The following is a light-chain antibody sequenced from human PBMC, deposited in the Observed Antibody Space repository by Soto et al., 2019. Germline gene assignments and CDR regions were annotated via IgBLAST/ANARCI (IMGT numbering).Light chain of an antibody. CDR2: KDN. CDR3: QSADSSGTFLWV. CDR1: ALPKQF. V-gene: IGLV3-25*03. Sequence: SYELTQPPSVSVSPGQTARITCSGDALPKQFAYWYQQKAGQAPMLVIYKDNERPSGIPERFSGSSSGTTVTLTISRVQAEDEADYYCQSADSSGTFLWVFGGGTKLTVL. J-gene: IGLJ3*02.